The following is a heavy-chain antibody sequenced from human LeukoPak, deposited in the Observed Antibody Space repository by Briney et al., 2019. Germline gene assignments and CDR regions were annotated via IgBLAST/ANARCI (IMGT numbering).Heavy chain of an antibody. J-gene: IGHJ6*04. CDR3: ARGITMVRGVTQIYYYAMDV. V-gene: IGHV4-30-4*01. CDR2: IYYSGST. D-gene: IGHD3-10*01. CDR1: GGSPSSGDYY. Sequence: SETLSLTCTVSGGSPSSGDYYWSWIRQPPGKGLEWIVYIYYSGSTYYKPSLKSRVTISVDTSKNQFSLKMSSVTAADTAVYYCARGITMVRGVTQIYYYAMDVWGKGTTVTVSS.